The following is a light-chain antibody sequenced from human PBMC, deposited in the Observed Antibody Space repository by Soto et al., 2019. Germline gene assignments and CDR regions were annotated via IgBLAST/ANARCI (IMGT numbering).Light chain of an antibody. V-gene: IGKV3D-7*01. CDR3: QQSYSTPLT. Sequence: EIVMTQSPVTLSVSPGERVTLSCRASQSVSSSYLAWYQQKPGQAPRLLIYGASSRATGIPDRFSGSGSGTDFTLTISSLQPEDFATYYCQQSYSTPLTFGGGTKVDIK. J-gene: IGKJ4*01. CDR1: QSVSSSY. CDR2: GAS.